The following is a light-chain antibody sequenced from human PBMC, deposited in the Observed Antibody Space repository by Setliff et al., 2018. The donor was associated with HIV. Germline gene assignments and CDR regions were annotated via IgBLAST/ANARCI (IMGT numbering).Light chain of an antibody. V-gene: IGLV2-14*01. CDR3: CSYSGGSTLFV. CDR2: EVS. J-gene: IGLJ1*01. Sequence: QSVLTQPASVSGSPGQSITISCTGTSSDVGAYNYVSWYQQHPGKAPKLIISEVSKGPSGISSRFSGSKSGNTASLTISGLQTEDEADYYCCSYSGGSTLFVFGPGTKVTVL. CDR1: SSDVGAYNY.